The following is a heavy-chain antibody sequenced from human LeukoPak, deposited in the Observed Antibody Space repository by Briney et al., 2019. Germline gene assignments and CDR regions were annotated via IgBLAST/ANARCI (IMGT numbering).Heavy chain of an antibody. V-gene: IGHV3-48*04. Sequence: SGGSLRLSCAACGYTFSSYSMKGVRRARGRGGEGGSFISSFSSTIYYATSVKGRFTISRDNAKNSLYLQMNSLRAEDTAVYYCARDRGGSYSSIDYWGQGTLVTVSS. CDR1: GYTFSSYS. CDR2: ISSFSSTI. D-gene: IGHD1-26*01. CDR3: ARDRGGSYSSIDY. J-gene: IGHJ4*02.